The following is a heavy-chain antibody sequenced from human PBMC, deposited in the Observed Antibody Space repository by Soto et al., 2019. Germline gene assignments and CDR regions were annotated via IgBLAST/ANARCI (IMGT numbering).Heavy chain of an antibody. CDR3: AKNFCNGGGCYSDLDY. D-gene: IGHD2-15*01. CDR2: LSATGSST. CDR1: GFTFSSYA. Sequence: EVQLLESGGGLVQPGGSLRLSCAASGFTFSSYAMSWVRQAPGKGLEWVSSLSATGSSTYYADSVKGRFTISRANSKNTLYLQMNSLRAEDTAVYFCAKNFCNGGGCYSDLDYWGQGTPVTVSS. J-gene: IGHJ4*02. V-gene: IGHV3-23*01.